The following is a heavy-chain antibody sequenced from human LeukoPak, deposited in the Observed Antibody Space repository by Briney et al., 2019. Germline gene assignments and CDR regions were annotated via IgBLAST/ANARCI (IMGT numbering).Heavy chain of an antibody. J-gene: IGHJ4*02. Sequence: SETLSLTCTVTGGSFSTYYWSWIRPPPGKGLEWIGHFYYSGSTTYNPSLKSRVTFSVDTSRNQFSLKLTSVTAADTALYYCARGQGGNYYLNYFDYWGQGALVTVSS. CDR3: ARGQGGNYYLNYFDY. CDR2: FYYSGST. CDR1: GGSFSTYY. V-gene: IGHV4-59*01. D-gene: IGHD1-26*01.